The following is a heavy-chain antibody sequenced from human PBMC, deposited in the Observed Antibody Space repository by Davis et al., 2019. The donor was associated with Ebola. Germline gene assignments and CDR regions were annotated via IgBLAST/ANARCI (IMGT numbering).Heavy chain of an antibody. CDR1: GGTFSSYA. CDR2: IIPIFGTA. Sequence: AASVKVSCKASGGTFSSYAISWVRQAPGQGLEWMGGIIPIFGTANYAQKFQGRVTMTRETSTSTVYMELGSLRSEDTAVYYCARGLRGGMDVWGQGTTVTVSS. V-gene: IGHV1-69*05. CDR3: ARGLRGGMDV. J-gene: IGHJ6*02.